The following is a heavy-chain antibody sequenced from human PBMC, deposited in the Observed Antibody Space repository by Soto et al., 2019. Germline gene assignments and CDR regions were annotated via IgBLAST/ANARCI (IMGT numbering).Heavy chain of an antibody. D-gene: IGHD3-16*01. CDR3: ARDWGGWDNWFDP. Sequence: QVQLQESGPGLVKPSQTLSLNCTVSGVSISSGGYYWSWIRKHPGKGLEWIGYIYYSGSTYYNPSLTSRVTISVDTSKNQFSLKLSSVTAADTAVYYCARDWGGWDNWFDPWGQGTLVTVSS. V-gene: IGHV4-31*03. J-gene: IGHJ5*02. CDR2: IYYSGST. CDR1: GVSISSGGYY.